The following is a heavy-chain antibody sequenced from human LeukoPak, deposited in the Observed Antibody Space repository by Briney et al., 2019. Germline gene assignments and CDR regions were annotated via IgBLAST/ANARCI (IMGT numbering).Heavy chain of an antibody. Sequence: ASVKVSCKASAYTLTNYAISWVRQAPGQGLEWMGWISVSNGNTNYAQTLQGRVTMTTDTSTNTAYMELRSLRFDDTAVYYCARDLAGIVGVTAWFDPWGQGTLVTVSS. CDR1: AYTLTNYA. V-gene: IGHV1-18*01. CDR2: ISVSNGNT. D-gene: IGHD1-26*01. CDR3: ARDLAGIVGVTAWFDP. J-gene: IGHJ5*02.